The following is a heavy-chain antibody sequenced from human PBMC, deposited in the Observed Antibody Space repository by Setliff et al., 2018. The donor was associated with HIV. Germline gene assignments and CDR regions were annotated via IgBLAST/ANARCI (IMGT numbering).Heavy chain of an antibody. J-gene: IGHJ4*02. Sequence: SETLSLTCTVSGGSISNDYWHWIRQSPGRGLEWIGYIYYTGSTNYNPSLKSRVTISVDTSKNQFSLKLGSVTAADTAVYYCARRPIKGYGPFDSWGPGTLVTVSS. D-gene: IGHD2-15*01. V-gene: IGHV4-59*12. CDR3: ARRPIKGYGPFDS. CDR1: GGSISNDY. CDR2: IYYTGST.